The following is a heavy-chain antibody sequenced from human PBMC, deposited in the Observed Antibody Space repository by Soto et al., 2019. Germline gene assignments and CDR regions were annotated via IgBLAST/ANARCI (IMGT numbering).Heavy chain of an antibody. CDR2: IKEDGGEQ. CDR3: AITTSTVSYWFDP. CDR1: GLSFSSYW. Sequence: EIQLMQSGGGLVRPGGSLRLSCAASGLSFSSYWMSWVRQAPGKGPEWVANIKEDGGEQHYVDSVKGRFTISRDNTENSLFLQMNNLRAEDSAIYYCAITTSTVSYWFDPWGPGTQVTVSS. V-gene: IGHV3-7*03. D-gene: IGHD4-4*01. J-gene: IGHJ5*02.